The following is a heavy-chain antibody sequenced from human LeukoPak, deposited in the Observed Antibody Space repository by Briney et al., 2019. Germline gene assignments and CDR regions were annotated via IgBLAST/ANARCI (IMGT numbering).Heavy chain of an antibody. V-gene: IGHV3-30-3*01. CDR2: ISYDGSNK. CDR1: GFTFSSYA. CDR3: ARDFSSGWYGLGAFDI. J-gene: IGHJ3*02. D-gene: IGHD6-19*01. Sequence: PGGSLRLSCAASGFTFSSYAMHWVRQAPGKGLEWVAVISYDGSNKYYADSVKGRFTISRDNSKNTLYLQMNSLRAEDTAVYYCARDFSSGWYGLGAFDIWGQGTMVTVSS.